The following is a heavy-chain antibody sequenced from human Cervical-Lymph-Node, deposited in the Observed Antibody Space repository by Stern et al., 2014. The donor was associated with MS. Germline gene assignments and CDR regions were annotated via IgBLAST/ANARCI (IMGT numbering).Heavy chain of an antibody. Sequence: QVQLVESGSEVKKPGSSVKVSCKPSGDTFSSSALSWVRQAPGQGLEWVGGLIPFFGATRYGQKFQGRVTITPEESTGTAFMELSNLTSDDTAVYYCALRRSYYVYWGQGTLITVSS. CDR3: ALRRSYYVY. J-gene: IGHJ4*02. V-gene: IGHV1-69*01. CDR1: GDTFSSSA. D-gene: IGHD4-11*01. CDR2: LIPFFGAT.